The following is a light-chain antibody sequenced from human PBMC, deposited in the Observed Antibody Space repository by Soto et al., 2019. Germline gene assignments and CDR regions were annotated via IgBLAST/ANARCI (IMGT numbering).Light chain of an antibody. CDR2: EDS. V-gene: IGLV2-23*02. CDR1: SSDIGSYNL. J-gene: IGLJ1*01. Sequence: QSALTQPASVSGSPGQSITISCTGTSSDIGSYNLVSWFQQHPGKAPKLLIYEDSRWPSEVSNRFSGSKSGNTASLTISGLQTEDEADYYCCSYAGSNTFVFGAGTKVTVL. CDR3: CSYAGSNTFV.